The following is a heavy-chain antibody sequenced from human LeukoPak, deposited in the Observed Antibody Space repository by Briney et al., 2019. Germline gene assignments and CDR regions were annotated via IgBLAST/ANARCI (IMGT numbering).Heavy chain of an antibody. CDR1: GFTFSTYD. Sequence: PGGSLRLSCAASGFTFSTYDINWVRQAPGKGLEWVSGIIGSGHRTYYADSVKGRFTISRDNSEKTLYLQMNSLRAEDTAVYYCAKVPWGDTSRMVYWGQGTLVTVSS. CDR3: AKVPWGDTSRMVY. J-gene: IGHJ4*02. D-gene: IGHD1-26*01. CDR2: IIGSGHRT. V-gene: IGHV3-23*01.